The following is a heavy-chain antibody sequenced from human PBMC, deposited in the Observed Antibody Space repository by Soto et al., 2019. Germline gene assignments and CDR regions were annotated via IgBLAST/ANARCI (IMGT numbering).Heavy chain of an antibody. CDR1: LVSISSGDW. Sequence: QVQLQESGPGLVEPSGTLSLTCAVSLVSISSGDWWSWVRQPPGRGLEYIGEISHSGTTNYNPSLESRLPLSLDASKNPFSLKLTSVTAADTAVYYCATKKVPTPGNYWGQGTLVIVSS. J-gene: IGHJ4*02. CDR3: ATKKVPTPGNY. V-gene: IGHV4-4*02. CDR2: ISHSGTT. D-gene: IGHD2-2*01.